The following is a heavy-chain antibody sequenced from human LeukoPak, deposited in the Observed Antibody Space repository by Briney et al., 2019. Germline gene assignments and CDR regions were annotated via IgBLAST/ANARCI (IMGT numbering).Heavy chain of an antibody. CDR1: GGSNSSSSYY. D-gene: IGHD1-26*01. V-gene: IGHV4-39*06. Sequence: SETLSLTCTVPGGSNSSSSYYWGCIRQPPRKGLEWIGSIYYSVSTYYKPPLKSRVTISVDTSKNQCALKMSCVTAADTAVHYCARGIVGAIDYWGQGTLVIVSS. CDR2: IYYSVST. CDR3: ARGIVGAIDY. J-gene: IGHJ4*02.